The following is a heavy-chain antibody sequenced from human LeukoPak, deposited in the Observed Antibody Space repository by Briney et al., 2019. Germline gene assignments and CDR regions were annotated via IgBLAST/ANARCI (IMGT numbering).Heavy chain of an antibody. CDR3: ARDPSLYAFDT. CDR1: GGSISSYY. D-gene: IGHD2-2*01. Sequence: SETLSLTCTVSGGSISSYYWSWIRQPPGKGLEWIGYIYYSGSTNYNPSLKSRVTISVDTSKNQFSLKLSSVTAADTAVYYCARDPSLYAFDTWGQGTMVTVSS. CDR2: IYYSGST. J-gene: IGHJ3*02. V-gene: IGHV4-59*12.